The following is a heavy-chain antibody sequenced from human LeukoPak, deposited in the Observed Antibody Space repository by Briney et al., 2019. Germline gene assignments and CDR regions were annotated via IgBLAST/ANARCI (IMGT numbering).Heavy chain of an antibody. CDR1: GGSISSYY. V-gene: IGHV4-59*13. Sequence: SETLSLTCTVSGGSISSYYGSWIGQPPGKGLEWIGYIYYSGSTNYNPSLKSRVTISVDTSKNQFSLKLSSVTAADTAVYYCAGWYSVDAFDIWGQGTMVTVSS. D-gene: IGHD6-13*01. J-gene: IGHJ3*02. CDR2: IYYSGST. CDR3: AGWYSVDAFDI.